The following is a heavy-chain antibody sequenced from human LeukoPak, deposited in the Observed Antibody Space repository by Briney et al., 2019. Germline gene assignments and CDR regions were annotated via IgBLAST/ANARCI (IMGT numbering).Heavy chain of an antibody. V-gene: IGHV3-74*03. CDR1: EFSFNITW. CDR2: ITSDGTST. CDR3: ARDWYYALDY. Sequence: GGSLRLSCAASEFSFNITWKQWVRQPPGQGLVGVARITSDGTSTSYAESVRRRFTISRDHEKNTLSLQMNSLRAEDTAVYYCARDWYYALDYWGQGTLVHVS. D-gene: IGHD2-2*01. J-gene: IGHJ4*02.